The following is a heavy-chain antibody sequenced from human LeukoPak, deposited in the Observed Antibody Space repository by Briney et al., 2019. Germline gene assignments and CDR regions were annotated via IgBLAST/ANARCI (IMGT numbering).Heavy chain of an antibody. J-gene: IGHJ4*02. CDR1: GFTVSSNY. D-gene: IGHD1-14*01. Sequence: PGGTLRLSCAASGFTVSSNYMSWVRQAPGKGLEWVSVIYSGGSTYYADSVKGRFTISRDNSKNTLYLQMNSLRAEDTAVYYCARDSGGNYFDYWGQGTLVTVSS. V-gene: IGHV3-66*01. CDR3: ARDSGGNYFDY. CDR2: IYSGGST.